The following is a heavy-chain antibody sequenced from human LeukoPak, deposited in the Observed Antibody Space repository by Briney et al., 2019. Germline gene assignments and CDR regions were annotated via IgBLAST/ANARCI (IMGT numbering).Heavy chain of an antibody. V-gene: IGHV3-11*01. CDR3: SGDPPQTYYDILTGYYYYYYMDV. J-gene: IGHJ6*03. Sequence: GGSLRLSCAASGFTFSDHYMSWIRQAPGKGLEWVSYISSSGSTIYYADSVKGRFTISRDNAKNSLYLQMGSLRAEDTAVYLCSGDPPQTYYDILTGYYYYYYMDVWGKGTTVTVSS. CDR1: GFTFSDHY. CDR2: ISSSGSTI. D-gene: IGHD3-9*01.